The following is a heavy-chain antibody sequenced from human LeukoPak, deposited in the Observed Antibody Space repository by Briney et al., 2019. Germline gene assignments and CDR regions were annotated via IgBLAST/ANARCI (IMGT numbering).Heavy chain of an antibody. D-gene: IGHD3-10*01. V-gene: IGHV4-59*01. J-gene: IGHJ4*02. CDR1: GGSISSYY. CDR3: ARDRVPLNY. CDR2: IYYSGST. Sequence: PSETLSLTCTVSGGSISSYYWSWIRQPPGKGLEWIGYIYYSGSTNCNPSLKSRVTISVDTSKNQFSLKLSSVTAADTAVYYCARDRVPLNYWGQGTLVTVSS.